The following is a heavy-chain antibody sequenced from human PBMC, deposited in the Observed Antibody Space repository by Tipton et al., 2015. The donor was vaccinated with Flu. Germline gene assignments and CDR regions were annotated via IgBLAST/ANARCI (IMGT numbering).Heavy chain of an antibody. Sequence: VQLVQSGGGLVQPGRSLRLSCAASGFTFDDYAMHWVRQAPGKGLEWVSGISWNSGSIGYADSVKGRFTISRDNAKNSLYLQMNSLRAEDTALYYCAKGLHYYGMDAWGQGTTVTVSS. D-gene: IGHD5-12*01. CDR2: ISWNSGSI. J-gene: IGHJ6*02. V-gene: IGHV3-9*01. CDR1: GFTFDDYA. CDR3: AKGLHYYGMDA.